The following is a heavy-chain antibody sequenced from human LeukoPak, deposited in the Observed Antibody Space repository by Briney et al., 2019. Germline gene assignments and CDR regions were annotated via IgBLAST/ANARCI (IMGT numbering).Heavy chain of an antibody. CDR1: GGSFSGYY. J-gene: IGHJ4*02. V-gene: IGHV4-34*01. Sequence: SETLSLTCAVYGGSFSGYYWSWIRQPPGKGLEWIGEINHSGSTNYNPSLKSRVTISVDTSKNQFSLKLSSVTAADTAVYYCARGRGMVRGVITFDYWGQGTLVTVSS. CDR3: ARGRGMVRGVITFDY. D-gene: IGHD3-10*01. CDR2: INHSGST.